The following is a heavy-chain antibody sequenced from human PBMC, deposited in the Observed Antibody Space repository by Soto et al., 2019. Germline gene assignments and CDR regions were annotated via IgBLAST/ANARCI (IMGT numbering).Heavy chain of an antibody. J-gene: IGHJ6*02. CDR2: VSHGGNTK. CDR1: EFTFSSYA. Sequence: QVQLVESGGGVVQPGESLRLSCAASEFTFSSYAMHWVRQAPGKGLEWVAVVSHGGNTKYYGDSVKGRFPISRDNAKNTLNLQMNSLTAEYTAVYYCAKEQSTDSRSYHALDVWGQGTTVTVSS. V-gene: IGHV3-30*18. CDR3: AKEQSTDSRSYHALDV. D-gene: IGHD2-8*02.